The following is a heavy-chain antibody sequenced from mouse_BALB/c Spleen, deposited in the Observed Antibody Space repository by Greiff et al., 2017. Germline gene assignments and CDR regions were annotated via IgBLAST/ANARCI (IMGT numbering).Heavy chain of an antibody. D-gene: IGHD2-10*01. CDR2: IWRGGST. V-gene: IGHV2-5-1*01. CDR1: GFSLTRYG. J-gene: IGHJ4*01. Sequence: QVQLKESGPSLVQPSQSLSITCTVSGFSLTRYGVHWVRQSPGKGLEWLGVIWRGGSTDYNAAFMSRLSITKDNSKSQVFFKMNSLQADDTAIYYCAKKEGPYYGLYYYAMDYWGQGTSVTVSS. CDR3: AKKEGPYYGLYYYAMDY.